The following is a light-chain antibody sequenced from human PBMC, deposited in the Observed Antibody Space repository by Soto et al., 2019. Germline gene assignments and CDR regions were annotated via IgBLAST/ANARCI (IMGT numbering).Light chain of an antibody. CDR3: QQYGSSSWT. CDR2: GTS. CDR1: QSVSSSY. Sequence: DIVLTQSPGTLSLSPGERSTLSCMASQSVSSSYLAWYQQKPGQAPSLLIYGTSSRATGITDRFSGSGSGTDFTLTISRLEPEDFAVYYCQQYGSSSWTVGPGTQVDIK. J-gene: IGKJ1*01. V-gene: IGKV3-20*01.